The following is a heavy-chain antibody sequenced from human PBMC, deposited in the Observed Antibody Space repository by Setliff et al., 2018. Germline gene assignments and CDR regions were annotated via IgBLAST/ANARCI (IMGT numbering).Heavy chain of an antibody. J-gene: IGHJ6*03. CDR3: AREQWLDPPGYYYMDV. CDR1: GGSISSYY. V-gene: IGHV4-59*12. CDR2: IYHSGST. Sequence: SETLSLTCTVSGGSISSYYWSWIRQPPGKGLEWIGSIYHSGSTYYNPSLKSRVTMSIDTSKNQFSLKLNSVTAADMAVYYCAREQWLDPPGYYYMDVWGKGTTVTVSS. D-gene: IGHD6-19*01.